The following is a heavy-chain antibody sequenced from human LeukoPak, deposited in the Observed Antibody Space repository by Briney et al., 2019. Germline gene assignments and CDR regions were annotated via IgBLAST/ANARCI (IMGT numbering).Heavy chain of an antibody. CDR1: GCTFTIYV. D-gene: IGHD6-13*01. Sequence: GGSLRLSCAASGCTFTIYVMSWVRQAPGKGLEWVSTISANGGSTYYADSVKGRFTVSRDNSKNTLYLQMNSLRAEDTAVYYCAPRTAPAGTLSYWGQGTLVTVSS. V-gene: IGHV3-23*01. CDR3: APRTAPAGTLSY. J-gene: IGHJ4*02. CDR2: ISANGGST.